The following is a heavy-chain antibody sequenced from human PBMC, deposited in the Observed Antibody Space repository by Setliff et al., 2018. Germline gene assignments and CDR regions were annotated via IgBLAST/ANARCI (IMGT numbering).Heavy chain of an antibody. D-gene: IGHD6-19*01. CDR1: GYNFITTG. Sequence: ASVKVSCKTSGYNFITTGFSWVRQAPGQGPEWMGCISPYSGNTNYPQWLQDRVTMTIDTSATTVYMELQSLRSDDTAVYYCVRSSAPQVVLAADFDFWGQGTPVTVSS. J-gene: IGHJ4*02. V-gene: IGHV1-18*01. CDR2: ISPYSGNT. CDR3: VRSSAPQVVLAADFDF.